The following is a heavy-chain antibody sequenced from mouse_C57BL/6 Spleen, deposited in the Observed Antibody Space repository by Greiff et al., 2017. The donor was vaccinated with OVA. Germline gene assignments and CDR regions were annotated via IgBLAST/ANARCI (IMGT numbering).Heavy chain of an antibody. D-gene: IGHD4-1*01. V-gene: IGHV1-50*01. CDR1: GYTFTSYW. CDR2: IDPSDSYT. J-gene: IGHJ2*01. Sequence: VQLQQPGAELVKPGASVKLSCKASGYTFTSYWMQWVKQRPEQGLEWIGEIDPSDSYTNYNQKFKGKATLTVDTSSSTAYMQLSSLTSEDSAVYYCARNWDYFDYWGQGTTLTVSS. CDR3: ARNWDYFDY.